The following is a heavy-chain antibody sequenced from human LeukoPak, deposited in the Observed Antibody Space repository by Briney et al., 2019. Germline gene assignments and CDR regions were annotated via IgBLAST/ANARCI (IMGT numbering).Heavy chain of an antibody. CDR2: INPNSGGT. Sequence: GASVKVSCKASGYTFTGYYMHWVRQAPGQGLEWMGWINPNSGGTNYAQKFQGRVTMTRDTSISTAYMELSRLRSDDTAVYYCARVLRSWHIIYGMDVWGQGTTVTVSS. J-gene: IGHJ6*02. CDR3: ARVLRSWHIIYGMDV. CDR1: GYTFTGYY. D-gene: IGHD6-13*01. V-gene: IGHV1-2*02.